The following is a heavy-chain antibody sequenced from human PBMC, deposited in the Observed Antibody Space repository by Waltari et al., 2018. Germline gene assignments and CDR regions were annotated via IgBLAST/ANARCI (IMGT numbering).Heavy chain of an antibody. V-gene: IGHV4-39*01. CDR1: VVSITTNTPY. CDR2: ISYNGAT. J-gene: IGHJ3*01. Sequence: QLQLQESGPGLVKPSETLSLTCSVSVVSITTNTPYLGWIRQPPGQGLEWIGTISYNGATYSSPSLRSRVTIFRDTSKNQLSLKLGSVTAADTAFYYCATYIGASLGTAAFDVWGQGTMVTVSS. D-gene: IGHD5-12*01. CDR3: ATYIGASLGTAAFDV.